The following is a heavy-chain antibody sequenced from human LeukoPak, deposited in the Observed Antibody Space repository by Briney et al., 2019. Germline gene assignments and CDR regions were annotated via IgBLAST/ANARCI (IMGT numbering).Heavy chain of an antibody. D-gene: IGHD3-22*01. V-gene: IGHV5-51*01. CDR1: GYSFTSYW. CDR2: IHPGDSET. Sequence: HGESLKISCKGSGYSFTSYWIGWVRQMPGKGLEWMGIIHPGDSETRYSPSFQGQVTISVDKSISTAYVQWSRLKASDTAMYYCARGRRSDSSGYDRRGAGDDYFDYWGQGTLVTVSS. CDR3: ARGRRSDSSGYDRRGAGDDYFDY. J-gene: IGHJ4*02.